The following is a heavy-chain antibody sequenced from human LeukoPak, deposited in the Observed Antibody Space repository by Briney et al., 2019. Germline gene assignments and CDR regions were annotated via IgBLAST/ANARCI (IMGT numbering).Heavy chain of an antibody. CDR3: ARGYSRWFDP. Sequence: GGSLRLSCAASGFTFSSDGMHWDRQAPGKGLEWVAVIWYDGSNKYYADSVKGRFTISRDNSKNTLYLQMNSLRAEDTAVYYCARGYSRWFDPWGQGTLVTVSS. CDR2: IWYDGSNK. V-gene: IGHV3-33*01. D-gene: IGHD1-1*01. J-gene: IGHJ5*02. CDR1: GFTFSSDG.